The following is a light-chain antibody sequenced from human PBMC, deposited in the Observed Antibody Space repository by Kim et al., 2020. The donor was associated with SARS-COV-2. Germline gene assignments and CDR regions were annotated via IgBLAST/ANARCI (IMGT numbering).Light chain of an antibody. CDR2: EVS. V-gene: IGLV2-8*01. CDR3: SSYAGSNNFLYV. Sequence: SVPISCPGTSSAVGGYNYVSWYQHHPGKAPKLMIYEVSKRPSGVPDRFSGSKSGNTASLTVSGLQAEDEADYYCSSYAGSNNFLYVFGTGTKVTVL. J-gene: IGLJ1*01. CDR1: SSAVGGYNY.